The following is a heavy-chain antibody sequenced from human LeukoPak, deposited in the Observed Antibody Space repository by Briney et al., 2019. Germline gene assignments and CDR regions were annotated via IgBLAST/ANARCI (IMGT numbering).Heavy chain of an antibody. V-gene: IGHV1-2*02. J-gene: IGHJ4*02. Sequence: ASVKVSCKASGYIFTDYYIHWVRQAPGQGPEWMGWIEPNSGYTFYAQKFQGSLTVTRDTSISTAYMELSRLTSDDTTIYFCTRGADGGGWSIGDYWGQGTLVTVSS. D-gene: IGHD6-19*01. CDR3: TRGADGGGWSIGDY. CDR1: GYIFTDYY. CDR2: IEPNSGYT.